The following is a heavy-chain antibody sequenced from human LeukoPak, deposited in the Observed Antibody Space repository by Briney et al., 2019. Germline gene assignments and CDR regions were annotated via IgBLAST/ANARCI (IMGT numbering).Heavy chain of an antibody. CDR1: GFTFSSYA. Sequence: GGSLRLSCAASGFTFSSYAMNWVRQAPEKGLEWVSAISGSGGSTYYADSVKGRFTTSRDNSKNTLYLQMNSLRAEDTAVYYCAKDRETDGPITMILILAFQHWGQGTLVTVSS. CDR2: ISGSGGST. V-gene: IGHV3-23*01. CDR3: AKDRETDGPITMILILAFQH. D-gene: IGHD3-22*01. J-gene: IGHJ1*01.